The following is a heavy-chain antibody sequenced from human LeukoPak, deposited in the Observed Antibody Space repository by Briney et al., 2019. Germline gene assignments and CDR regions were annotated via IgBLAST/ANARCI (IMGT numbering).Heavy chain of an antibody. J-gene: IGHJ4*02. V-gene: IGHV4-30-4*08. CDR1: GGSISSGDYY. Sequence: PSQTLSLTCTVSGGSISSGDYYWSWIRQPPGKGLEWIGYMYFSGSTDYNPSLRSRVTISVDASKNQFSLKLSSVTAADTAVYYCARGNPDPFDYWGQGTLVTVSS. CDR3: ARGNPDPFDY. CDR2: MYFSGST.